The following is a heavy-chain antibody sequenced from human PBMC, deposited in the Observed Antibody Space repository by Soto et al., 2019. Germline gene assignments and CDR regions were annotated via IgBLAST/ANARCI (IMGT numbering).Heavy chain of an antibody. V-gene: IGHV3-7*01. D-gene: IGHD5-12*01. Sequence: PGGSLRLSCAASGFTFSSYWMSWVRQAPGKGLEWVANIKQDGSEKYYVDSVKGRFTISRDNAKNSLYLQMNSLRAEDAAVYYCARDYSGYDYKAGYYYYYGMDVWGQGTTVTVSS. CDR3: ARDYSGYDYKAGYYYYYGMDV. CDR1: GFTFSSYW. CDR2: IKQDGSEK. J-gene: IGHJ6*02.